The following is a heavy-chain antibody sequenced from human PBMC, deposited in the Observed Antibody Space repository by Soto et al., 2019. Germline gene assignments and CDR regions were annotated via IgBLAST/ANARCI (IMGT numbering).Heavy chain of an antibody. V-gene: IGHV1-2*02. CDR2: ISPGSGGT. CDR3: ARPPGYVSDWYYFDL. J-gene: IGHJ4*02. Sequence: ASVKVSCKASGYTFIDYYMHWVRQAPGQGLEWMGRISPGSGGTNYAQKFQGRVTMTWDTSLNTAYMELSSLMSEDTAVYYCARPPGYVSDWYYFDLWGQGTLVTVSS. D-gene: IGHD3-9*01. CDR1: GYTFIDYY.